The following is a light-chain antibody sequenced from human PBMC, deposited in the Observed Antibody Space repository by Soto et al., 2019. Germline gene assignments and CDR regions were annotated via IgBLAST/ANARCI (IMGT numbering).Light chain of an antibody. CDR1: QSVSNNY. Sequence: EIVLTQSPGTLSLSPGERATLSCRASQSVSNNYLAWYQQKPGQAPRLLIYDASNRATGIPARFSGSGSGTEFTLTISSLQPDDFATYYCQQYNSYPWTFGQGTKVDIK. CDR3: QQYNSYPWT. CDR2: DAS. V-gene: IGKV3-20*01. J-gene: IGKJ1*01.